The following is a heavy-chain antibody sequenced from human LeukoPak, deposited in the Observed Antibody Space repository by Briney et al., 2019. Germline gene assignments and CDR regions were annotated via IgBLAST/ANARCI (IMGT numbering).Heavy chain of an antibody. CDR2: ISGSGGST. J-gene: IGHJ4*02. V-gene: IGHV3-23*01. Sequence: GGSLRLSCAASGFTFSSYAMSWVRQAPGKGLEWVSAISGSGGSTYYADSVKGRFTISRDNSKNTLYLQMNSLRAEDTAVYYCAKDSIREYYDFWSGYYNGSMGFDYWGQGTLVTVSS. D-gene: IGHD3-3*01. CDR1: GFTFSSYA. CDR3: AKDSIREYYDFWSGYYNGSMGFDY.